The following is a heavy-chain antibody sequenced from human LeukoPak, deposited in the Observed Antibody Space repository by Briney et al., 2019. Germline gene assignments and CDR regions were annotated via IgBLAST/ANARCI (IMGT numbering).Heavy chain of an antibody. Sequence: ASVKVSCKASGYTFTSYDINWLRQATRQGLEWMGWMNPNSGNTGYAQKFQARVTMTRNTSISTAYMELSSLRSEDTAVYYCARGTRGTLGYCSGGSCYSFFYWGQGTLVTVSS. CDR1: GYTFTSYD. D-gene: IGHD2-15*01. V-gene: IGHV1-8*01. J-gene: IGHJ4*02. CDR2: MNPNSGNT. CDR3: ARGTRGTLGYCSGGSCYSFFY.